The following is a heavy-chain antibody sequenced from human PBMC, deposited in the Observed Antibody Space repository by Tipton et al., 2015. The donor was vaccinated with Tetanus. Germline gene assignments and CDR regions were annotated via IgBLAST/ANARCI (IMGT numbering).Heavy chain of an antibody. J-gene: IGHJ4*02. CDR3: ARVHTPGLLGRYPFDY. CDR2: MSGSSNYI. V-gene: IGHV3-21*01. Sequence: SLRLSCAASGFTFSDYSMNWVRQAPGKGLEWVSSMSGSSNYIYYTDSVKGRFTISRANAKNSLYLQMNSLRADDTGVYFCARVHTPGLLGRYPFDYWGQGTLVTVSS. CDR1: GFTFSDYS. D-gene: IGHD2-21*02.